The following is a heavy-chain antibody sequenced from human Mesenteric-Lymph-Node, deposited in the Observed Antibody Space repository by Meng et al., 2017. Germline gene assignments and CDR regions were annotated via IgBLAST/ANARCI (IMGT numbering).Heavy chain of an antibody. J-gene: IGHJ4*02. D-gene: IGHD1-26*01. Sequence: VWSGDRGTKPGASVKVSCKASGYTFNNYGIPWVRQAPGQGHGWMGWISAYNGHTNYAQTLQGRVTMTTDTSPTTAYMALGSLRADDTAVYYCARVEVGITSGDYWGQGTLVTVSS. CDR1: GYTFNNYG. V-gene: IGHV1-18*01. CDR2: ISAYNGHT. CDR3: ARVEVGITSGDY.